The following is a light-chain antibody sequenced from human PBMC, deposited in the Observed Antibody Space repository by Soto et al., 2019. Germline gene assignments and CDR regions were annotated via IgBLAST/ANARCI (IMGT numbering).Light chain of an antibody. CDR1: SSDVGGYIF. V-gene: IGLV2-8*01. CDR2: DVN. Sequence: QSALTQPPSASGSPGQSVTISCTGTSSDVGGYIFVSWYQQHPGKAPKLMIYDVNKRPSGVPDRFSGSKSDNTASLTVSGLQAEDEDDYYCVSYAGGTYVFGTGTKLTVL. J-gene: IGLJ1*01. CDR3: VSYAGGTYV.